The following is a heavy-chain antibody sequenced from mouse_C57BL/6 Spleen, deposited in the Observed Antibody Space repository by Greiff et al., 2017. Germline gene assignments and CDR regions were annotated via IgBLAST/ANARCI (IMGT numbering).Heavy chain of an antibody. CDR2: IYPGDGDT. D-gene: IGHD1-1*01. V-gene: IGHV1-82*01. Sequence: VQLQQSGPELVKPGASVKISCKASGYAFSSSWMNWVKQRPGKGLEWIGRIYPGDGDTNYNGKFKGKATLTADKSSRTAYMQLSSLTSEDSAVYFCARDYYGSDWYFDVWGTGTPVTVSS. CDR1: GYAFSSSW. CDR3: ARDYYGSDWYFDV. J-gene: IGHJ1*03.